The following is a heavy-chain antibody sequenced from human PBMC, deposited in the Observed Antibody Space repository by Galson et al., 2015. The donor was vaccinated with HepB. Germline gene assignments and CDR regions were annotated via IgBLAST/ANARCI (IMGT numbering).Heavy chain of an antibody. V-gene: IGHV3-21*01. CDR1: GFTFSSYS. J-gene: IGHJ3*02. D-gene: IGHD5-12*01. CDR2: ISSSSSYI. CDR3: ARELGYDGFDI. Sequence: SLRLSCAASGFTFSSYSMNWVRQAPGKGLEWVSSISSSSSYIYYADSVKGRFTISRDNAKNSLYLQMSSLRAEDTAVYYCARELGYDGFDIWGQETLVTVAS.